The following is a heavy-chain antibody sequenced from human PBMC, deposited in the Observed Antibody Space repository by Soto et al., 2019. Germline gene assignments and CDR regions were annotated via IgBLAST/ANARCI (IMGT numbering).Heavy chain of an antibody. J-gene: IGHJ4*02. CDR2: ISYDGSNK. V-gene: IGHV3-30-3*01. Sequence: PGGSLRLSCAASGFTFSSYAMHWVRQAPGKGLEWVAVISYDGSNKYYADSVKGRFTISRDNSKNTLYLQMNSLRAEDTAVYYCASDGQQLALDDWGQGTLVTVSS. CDR1: GFTFSSYA. D-gene: IGHD6-13*01. CDR3: ASDGQQLALDD.